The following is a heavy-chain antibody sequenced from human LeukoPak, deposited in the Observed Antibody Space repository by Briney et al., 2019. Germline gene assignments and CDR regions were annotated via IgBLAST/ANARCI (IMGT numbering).Heavy chain of an antibody. CDR3: AKGDYCSSVSCYAYYHYGMDV. CDR1: GFTFSTYA. V-gene: IGHV3-23*01. Sequence: GGPLRLSCAASGFTFSTYAMSWVRLAPGRGLEWVSAISGSGGRAYYADSVKGRFSISRDNSKNTLYLQMNSLRAEDTALYYCAKGDYCSSVSCYAYYHYGMDVWGQGTTVTVSS. J-gene: IGHJ6*02. D-gene: IGHD2-2*01. CDR2: ISGSGGRA.